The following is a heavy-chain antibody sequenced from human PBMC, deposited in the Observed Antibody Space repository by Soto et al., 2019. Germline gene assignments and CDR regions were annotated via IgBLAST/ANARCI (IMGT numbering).Heavy chain of an antibody. Sequence: PVGSLSLSWAFSGLPLSAHYIGLVRPEPGKGLEWVGRSRDKAQGYSTAYAASVKGRFTTSRDESQNSVYLQMHSLKTEDTAVYYCVRATFFSDSSGYTRCFDYWGHGTLVNVSS. CDR1: GLPLSAHY. CDR3: VRATFFSDSSGYTRCFDY. V-gene: IGHV3-72*01. J-gene: IGHJ4*01. D-gene: IGHD3-22*01. CDR2: SRDKAQGYST.